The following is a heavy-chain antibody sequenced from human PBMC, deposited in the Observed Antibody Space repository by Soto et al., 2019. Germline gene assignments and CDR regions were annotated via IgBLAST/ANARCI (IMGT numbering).Heavy chain of an antibody. CDR1: GYTFNTYG. D-gene: IGHD3-3*01. CDR2: ISAYDGKT. J-gene: IGHJ5*02. Sequence: ASVKVSCKTSGYTFNTYGINWVRQAPGQGLELMGWISAYDGKTTYAEKFQGRVTMTTDTSTSTAYMELRSLRSDDTAIYYCARDPHEFWTSYWFDPWGKGTPVTVSS. CDR3: ARDPHEFWTSYWFDP. V-gene: IGHV1-18*01.